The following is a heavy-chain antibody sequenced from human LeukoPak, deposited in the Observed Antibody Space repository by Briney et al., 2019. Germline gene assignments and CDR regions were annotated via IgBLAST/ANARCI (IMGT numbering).Heavy chain of an antibody. CDR1: GFTFSNSG. Sequence: PGGSLRLSCAASGFTFSNSGMSWVRQAPGKGLEWVSAITASGDSTFYADSMKGRFTISRDNSKNTLYLQMNSLRAEDTDLYYCASEDYWGQGTLVTVSS. CDR3: ASEDY. V-gene: IGHV3-23*01. J-gene: IGHJ4*02. CDR2: ITASGDST.